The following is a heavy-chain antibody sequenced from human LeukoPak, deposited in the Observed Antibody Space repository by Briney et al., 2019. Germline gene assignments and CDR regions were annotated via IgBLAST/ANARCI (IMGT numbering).Heavy chain of an antibody. CDR3: ARAGYCSGGSCFVFWFDP. V-gene: IGHV1-69*13. J-gene: IGHJ5*02. CDR1: GGTFSSYA. D-gene: IGHD2-15*01. Sequence: ASVKVSCKASGGTFSSYAISWVRQAPGQGLEWMGGIIPIFGTANYAQKFQGRVTITADESTSTAYMELSSLRSEDTAVYYCARAGYCSGGSCFVFWFDPWGQGTLVTVSS. CDR2: IIPIFGTA.